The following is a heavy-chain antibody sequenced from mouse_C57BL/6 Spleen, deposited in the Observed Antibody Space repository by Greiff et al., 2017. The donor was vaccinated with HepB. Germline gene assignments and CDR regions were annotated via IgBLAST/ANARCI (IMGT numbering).Heavy chain of an antibody. CDR1: GYTFTSYW. CDR3: ARWDYYGSSYYFDY. J-gene: IGHJ2*01. D-gene: IGHD1-1*01. V-gene: IGHV1-59*01. Sequence: QVQLQQPGAELVRPGTSVKLSCKASGYTFTSYWMHWVKQRPGQGLEWIGVIDPSDSYTNYNQKFKGKATLTVDTSSSTAYMQLSSLTSEDSAVYYCARWDYYGSSYYFDYRGQGTTLTVSS. CDR2: IDPSDSYT.